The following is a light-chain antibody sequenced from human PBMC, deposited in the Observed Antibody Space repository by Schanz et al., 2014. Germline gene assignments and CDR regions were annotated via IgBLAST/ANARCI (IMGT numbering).Light chain of an antibody. Sequence: EIVLTQSPATLSLSPGERATLSCRASQSVGSYLAWYQHRPGQAPRLLIYDASNRATGIPARFSGSGSGTDFSLTISRLEPEDFAVYYCQQYGSSTLTFGGGTKVEIK. CDR3: QQYGSSTLT. CDR1: QSVGSY. CDR2: DAS. V-gene: IGKV3-11*01. J-gene: IGKJ4*01.